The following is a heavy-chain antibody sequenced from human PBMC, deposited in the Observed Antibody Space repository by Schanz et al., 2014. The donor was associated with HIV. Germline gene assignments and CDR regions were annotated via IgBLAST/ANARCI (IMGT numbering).Heavy chain of an antibody. CDR2: IYYDGTNK. CDR1: GFTFGDHP. V-gene: IGHV3-30*04. D-gene: IGHD3-22*01. Sequence: VQLVESGGGLVKPGRSLRLSCTASGFTFGDHPMSWFRQAPGKGLEWVALIYYDGTNKYYTDSVKGRFTISRDNSKNTLYLQMKNLRTEDTAVYYCAKDRNYYDSKYRGKGNYYYYYGMDVWGQGTTVTVSS. J-gene: IGHJ6*02. CDR3: AKDRNYYDSKYRGKGNYYYYYGMDV.